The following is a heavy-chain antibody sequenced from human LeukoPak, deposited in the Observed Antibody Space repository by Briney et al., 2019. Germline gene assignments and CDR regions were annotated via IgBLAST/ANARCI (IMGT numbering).Heavy chain of an antibody. D-gene: IGHD4-23*01. J-gene: IGHJ4*02. CDR3: AREVAPGGFDY. CDR1: GYTFTSYA. CDR2: INTNTGNP. V-gene: IGHV7-4-1*02. Sequence: ASVKVSCKASGYTFTSYAMNWVRQAPGQGLEWMGWINTNTGNPTYAQGFTGRFAFSLDTSVSTAYLQISSLKAEDTALYYCAREVAPGGFDYWGQGTLVTVSS.